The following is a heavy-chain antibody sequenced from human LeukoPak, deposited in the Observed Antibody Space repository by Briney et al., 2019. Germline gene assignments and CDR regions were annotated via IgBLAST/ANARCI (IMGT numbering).Heavy chain of an antibody. CDR2: ISSSSSYI. D-gene: IGHD5-12*01. CDR3: AREGGYEDDWFDP. J-gene: IGHJ5*02. Sequence: GGSLRLSCAASGFTFSSYSMNWVRQAPGKGLEWVSSISSSSSYIYYADSVKGRFTISRDNAKNSLYLQMNSLRAEDTAVYYCAREGGYEDDWFDPWGQGTLVTVPS. CDR1: GFTFSSYS. V-gene: IGHV3-21*01.